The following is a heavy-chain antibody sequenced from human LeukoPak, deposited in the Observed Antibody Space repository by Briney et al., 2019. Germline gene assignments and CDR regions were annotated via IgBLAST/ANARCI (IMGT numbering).Heavy chain of an antibody. CDR2: ISGSGGST. D-gene: IGHD3-9*01. Sequence: GGSLRLSCAASGFTFSSYAMSWVRQAPGKGLEWVSAISGSGGSTYNADSVKGRFTISRDNSKNTLYLQMNSLRAEDTAVYYCASQARALRYFDWVPGYWGQGTLVTVFS. V-gene: IGHV3-23*01. J-gene: IGHJ4*02. CDR1: GFTFSSYA. CDR3: ASQARALRYFDWVPGY.